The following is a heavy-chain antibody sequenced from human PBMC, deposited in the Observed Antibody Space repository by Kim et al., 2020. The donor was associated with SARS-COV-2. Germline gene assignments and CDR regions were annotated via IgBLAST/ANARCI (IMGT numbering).Heavy chain of an antibody. Sequence: GGSLRLSCAASGFTFSNYWMSWVSQAPGKGLEWVANIKHDGSQQYFLDSVKGRFTISRDNAKNSLYLQMNSLRAEDTAVYYCATVLVVPAAMRYWGQGTL. CDR3: ATVLVVPAAMRY. V-gene: IGHV3-7*01. D-gene: IGHD2-2*01. J-gene: IGHJ4*02. CDR2: IKHDGSQQ. CDR1: GFTFSNYW.